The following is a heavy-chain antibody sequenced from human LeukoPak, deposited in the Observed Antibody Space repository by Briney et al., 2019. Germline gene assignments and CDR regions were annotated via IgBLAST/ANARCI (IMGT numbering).Heavy chain of an antibody. Sequence: GGSLRLSCAASGFTFSGSAMHWVRQASGRGLEWVARVRSKDNGYAASYAASVKGRFTVSRDDSKNTAYLQMDSLKSEDMAVYFCSRTSDIAWYFDLWGRGTLVTVSS. CDR2: VRSKDNGYAA. CDR3: SRTSDIAWYFDL. D-gene: IGHD5-12*01. J-gene: IGHJ2*01. CDR1: GFTFSGSA. V-gene: IGHV3-73*01.